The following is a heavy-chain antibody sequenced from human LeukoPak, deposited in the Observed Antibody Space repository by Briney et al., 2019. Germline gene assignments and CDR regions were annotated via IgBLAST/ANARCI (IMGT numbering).Heavy chain of an antibody. CDR3: AKGYISGCTPFDY. CDR1: GLILRGHA. CDR2: IGDSGEIE. V-gene: IGHV3-23*01. Sequence: SGGSLRLSCEASGLILRGHAMSRVRQAPGKGLEWVSGIGDSGEIERYADSVKGRFTISRDNFRNTVYLEMRSLRPEDTAVYYCAKGYISGCTPFDYWGQGTQVTVSS. D-gene: IGHD5-12*01. J-gene: IGHJ4*02.